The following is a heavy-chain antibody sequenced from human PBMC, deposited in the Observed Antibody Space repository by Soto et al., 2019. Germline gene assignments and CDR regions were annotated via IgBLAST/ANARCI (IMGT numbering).Heavy chain of an antibody. J-gene: IGHJ6*02. CDR1: GYTFTSYY. D-gene: IGHD6-19*01. V-gene: IGHV1-46*01. Sequence: ASVKVSCKASGYTFTSYYMHWVRQAPGQGLEWMGIINPSGGSTSYAQKFQGRVTMTRDTSTSTVYMELSSLRSEDTAVYYCAKDQTEQWLVQHYYYGMDVWGQGTTVTVSS. CDR3: AKDQTEQWLVQHYYYGMDV. CDR2: INPSGGST.